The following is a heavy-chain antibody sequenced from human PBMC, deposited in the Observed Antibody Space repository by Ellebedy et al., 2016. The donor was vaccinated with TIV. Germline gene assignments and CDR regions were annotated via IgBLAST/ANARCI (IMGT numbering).Heavy chain of an antibody. J-gene: IGHJ1*01. V-gene: IGHV1-18*01. CDR2: ISAYNGNT. CDR1: GYTFTSYG. D-gene: IGHD4-17*01. CDR3: ARDYGDYRYNQH. Sequence: ASVKVSCKAPGYTFTSYGISWVRQAPGQGLEWMGWISAYNGNTNYAQKLQGRVTMTTDTSTGTAYMELRSLRSDDTAVYYCARDYGDYRYNQHWGQGTLVTVSS.